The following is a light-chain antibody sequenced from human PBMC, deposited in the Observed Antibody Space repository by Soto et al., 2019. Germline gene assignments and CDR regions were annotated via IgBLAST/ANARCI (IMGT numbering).Light chain of an antibody. V-gene: IGLV1-40*01. Sequence: QAVVTQPPSVSGAPGQRVTISCTGSGSNIGANFDVHWYQQLPGTAPKLLIYGNSNRPSGVPDRFSGSKSGPSASLAITGLQAEDEADYYCQSYDSSLSSSVFGGGTKLTVL. CDR2: GNS. J-gene: IGLJ3*02. CDR3: QSYDSSLSSSV. CDR1: GSNIGANFD.